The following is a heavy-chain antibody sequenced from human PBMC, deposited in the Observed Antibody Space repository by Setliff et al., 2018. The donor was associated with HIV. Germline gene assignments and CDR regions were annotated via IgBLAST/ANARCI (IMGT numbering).Heavy chain of an antibody. J-gene: IGHJ2*01. Sequence: SETLSLTCTVSGGSIGSFYWSWIRQPPGKTLEWIGYVSYSGSTKYKPSLKSRVTISVDTSKNHFSLKLTSVTAADTAVYYVARSAMAKYSYGQSPIPSDWFFDLWGRGILVTVSS. CDR3: ARSAMAKYSYGQSPIPSDWFFDL. V-gene: IGHV4-59*01. CDR1: GGSIGSFY. D-gene: IGHD1-26*01. CDR2: VSYSGST.